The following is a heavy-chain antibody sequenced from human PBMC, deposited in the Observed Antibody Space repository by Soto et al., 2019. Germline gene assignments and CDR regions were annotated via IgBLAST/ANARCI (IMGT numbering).Heavy chain of an antibody. Sequence: PSETLSLTCAVYGGSFSGYYWSWIRQPPGKGLEWIGEINHSGSTKYNPSLKSRVTISVDTSKNQFSLKLSSVTAADTAVYYCTRNCSSTRCYMSGFDYWGQGTPVTVSS. V-gene: IGHV4-34*01. CDR2: INHSGST. D-gene: IGHD2-2*02. J-gene: IGHJ4*02. CDR3: TRNCSSTRCYMSGFDY. CDR1: GGSFSGYY.